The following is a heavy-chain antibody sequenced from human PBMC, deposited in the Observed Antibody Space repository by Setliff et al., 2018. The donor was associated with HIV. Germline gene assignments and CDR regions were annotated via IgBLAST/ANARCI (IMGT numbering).Heavy chain of an antibody. CDR3: ARRPMVRGFGRYYFDY. J-gene: IGHJ4*02. Sequence: SETLSLTCTVSGDSISRGPYYWSWIRQSAGRGLEWIGRVYSNGDTNYNPSLRSRVIISVDRSKNQFFLTLVSVTAADTALYYCARRPMVRGFGRYYFDYWGQGTLVTVSS. D-gene: IGHD3-10*01. CDR2: VYSNGDT. CDR1: GDSISRGPYY. V-gene: IGHV4-61*02.